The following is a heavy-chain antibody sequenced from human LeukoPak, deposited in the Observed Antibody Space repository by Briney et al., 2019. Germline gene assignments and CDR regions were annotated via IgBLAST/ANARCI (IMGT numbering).Heavy chain of an antibody. V-gene: IGHV1-69*05. CDR3: ARGYGGNSTPDY. D-gene: IGHD4-23*01. CDR1: GGTFSSHA. Sequence: ASVKVSCKASGGTFSSHAISWVRQAPGQGLEWMGGIIPIFGTTNYAQKFQGRVTITTDESTSTAYMELSSLTSEDTAVYYCARGYGGNSTPDYWGQGTLVTVSS. J-gene: IGHJ4*02. CDR2: IIPIFGTT.